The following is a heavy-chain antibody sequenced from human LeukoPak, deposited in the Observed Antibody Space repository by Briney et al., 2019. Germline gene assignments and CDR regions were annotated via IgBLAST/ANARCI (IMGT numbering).Heavy chain of an antibody. Sequence: SETLSLTCTVSGYSISSGYYWGWLRLPPGKGLEWIGTIYHSGSTYYNPSLKSRVTISVDTSKNQFSLKLSSVTAADTAVYYCARLGGQLAYFDYWGQGTLVTVSS. D-gene: IGHD6-13*01. CDR1: GYSISSGYY. CDR3: ARLGGQLAYFDY. J-gene: IGHJ4*02. CDR2: IYHSGST. V-gene: IGHV4-38-2*02.